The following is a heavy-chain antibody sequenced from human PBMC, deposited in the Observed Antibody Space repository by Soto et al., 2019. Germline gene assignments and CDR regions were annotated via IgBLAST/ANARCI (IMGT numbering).Heavy chain of an antibody. D-gene: IGHD3-22*01. J-gene: IGHJ3*02. CDR1: GFTFSSYS. CDR3: ARPDSSRHDAFDI. CDR2: ISSSSSYI. Sequence: PGGSLRLSCAASGFTFSSYSMNWVRQAPGKGLEWVSSISSSSSYIYYADSVKGRFTISRDNAKNSLYLQMNSLRAEDTAVYYCARPDSSRHDAFDIWGQGTMVTV. V-gene: IGHV3-21*01.